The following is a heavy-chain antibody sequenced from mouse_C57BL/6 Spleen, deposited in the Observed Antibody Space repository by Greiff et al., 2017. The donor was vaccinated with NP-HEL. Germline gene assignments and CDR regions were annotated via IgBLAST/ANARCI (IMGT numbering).Heavy chain of an antibody. CDR2: IHPNSGST. D-gene: IGHD1-1*01. CDR1: GYTFTSYW. J-gene: IGHJ2*01. Sequence: QVQLQQSGAELVKPGASVKLSCKASGYTFTSYWMHWVKPRPGQGLEWIGMIHPNSGSTNYNEKFKSKATLTVDKSSSTAYMQLSSLTSEDSAVYYCARGVTTVVAKGYWGQGTTLTVSS. V-gene: IGHV1-64*01. CDR3: ARGVTTVVAKGY.